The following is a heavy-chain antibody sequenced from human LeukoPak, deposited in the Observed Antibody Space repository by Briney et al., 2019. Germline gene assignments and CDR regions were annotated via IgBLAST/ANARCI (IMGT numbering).Heavy chain of an antibody. CDR2: INPSGGST. CDR1: GYTFTSYY. CDR3: ATSSSSPLDYYYGMDV. V-gene: IGHV1-46*01. J-gene: IGHJ6*02. Sequence: ASVKVSCKASGYTFTSYYMHWVRQAPGQGLEWMGIINPSGGSTSYAQKFQGRVTMTRDTSISTAYMELSRLRSDDTAVYYCATSSSSPLDYYYGMDVWGQGTTVTVSS. D-gene: IGHD6-6*01.